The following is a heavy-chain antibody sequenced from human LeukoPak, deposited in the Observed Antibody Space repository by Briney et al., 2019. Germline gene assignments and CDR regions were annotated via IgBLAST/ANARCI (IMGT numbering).Heavy chain of an antibody. Sequence: GGSLRLSCAASGFTFSKVWMSWVRQAPGKGLEWVAHIKQDGSEKFYVDSVKGRFTISRDNAKNSLYLQMNSLRAEDTAVYYCAREDKYYDILTGPSGYFDYWGQGTLVTVSA. CDR3: AREDKYYDILTGPSGYFDY. J-gene: IGHJ4*02. V-gene: IGHV3-7*01. CDR2: IKQDGSEK. D-gene: IGHD3-9*01. CDR1: GFTFSKVW.